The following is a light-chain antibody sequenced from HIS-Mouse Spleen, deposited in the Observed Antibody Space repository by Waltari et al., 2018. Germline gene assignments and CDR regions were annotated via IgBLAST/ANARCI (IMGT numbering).Light chain of an antibody. V-gene: IGLV2-11*01. J-gene: IGLJ2*01. CDR1: SSDVGGYNY. CDR3: CSYAGSYTLV. Sequence: QSALTQPRSVSGSPGQSVTISCTGTSSDVGGYNYVSWYQQHPGNAPKLMIYDVSKRPSGVPDRFSGSKSGNTASLTISGLRAEDEAEYYCCSYAGSYTLVFGGGTKLTVL. CDR2: DVS.